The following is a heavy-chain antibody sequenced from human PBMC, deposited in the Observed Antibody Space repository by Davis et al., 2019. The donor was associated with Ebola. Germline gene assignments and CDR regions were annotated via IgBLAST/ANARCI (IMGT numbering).Heavy chain of an antibody. J-gene: IGHJ6*02. V-gene: IGHV5-51*01. CDR3: ARGGGYSYGTRYYYYGMDV. D-gene: IGHD5-18*01. CDR1: GYSFTSYW. Sequence: GESLKISCKGSGYSFTSYWIGWVRQMPGKGLEWMGIIYPGDSDTRYSPSFTGQVTISADKSISTAYLQWSSLKASATAMYYCARGGGYSYGTRYYYYGMDVWGQGTTVTVSS. CDR2: IYPGDSDT.